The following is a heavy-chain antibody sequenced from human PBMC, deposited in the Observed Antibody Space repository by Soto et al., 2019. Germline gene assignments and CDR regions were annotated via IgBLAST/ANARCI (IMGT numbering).Heavy chain of an antibody. V-gene: IGHV3-23*01. D-gene: IGHD3-10*01. CDR2: ISGSGGST. Sequence: HPGGSLRLSCAASGFTFSSYAMSWVRQAPGKGLEWVSAISGSGGSTYYADSVKGRFTISRDNSKNTLYLQMNSLRAEDTAVYYCAKGSVLLWFGEFRSWFDPWGQGTLVTVSS. CDR1: GFTFSSYA. J-gene: IGHJ5*02. CDR3: AKGSVLLWFGEFRSWFDP.